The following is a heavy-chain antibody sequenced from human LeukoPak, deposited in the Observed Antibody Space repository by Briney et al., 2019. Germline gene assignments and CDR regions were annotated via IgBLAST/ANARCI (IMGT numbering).Heavy chain of an antibody. D-gene: IGHD3-3*01. CDR1: GFTFSSYW. Sequence: GGSLRLSCAASGFTFSSYWMSWVRQAPGKGLEWVSTISGSGGLTYYADSVKGRFTISRDNSKNTLFLQVNSLRAEDTAVYYCAKGIHGSLLRSLEFDYWGQGTLVTVSS. J-gene: IGHJ4*02. V-gene: IGHV3-23*01. CDR3: AKGIHGSLLRSLEFDY. CDR2: ISGSGGLT.